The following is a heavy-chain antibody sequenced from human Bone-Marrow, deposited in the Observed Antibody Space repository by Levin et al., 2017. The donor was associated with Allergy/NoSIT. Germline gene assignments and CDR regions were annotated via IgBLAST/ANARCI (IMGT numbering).Heavy chain of an antibody. D-gene: IGHD1-1*01. V-gene: IGHV3-11*01. Sequence: GGSLRLSCAASGFTFSDYYMTWIRQAPGKGLEWLSSICSSGGAQYYAASVKRRFTVSRDNAKDSLFLHVINLRPEDTAIYFCALRGPTGIFLPPDAWGQGTLVIVSS. CDR1: GFTFSDYY. CDR3: ALRGPTGIFLPPDA. J-gene: IGHJ5*02. CDR2: ICSSGGAQ.